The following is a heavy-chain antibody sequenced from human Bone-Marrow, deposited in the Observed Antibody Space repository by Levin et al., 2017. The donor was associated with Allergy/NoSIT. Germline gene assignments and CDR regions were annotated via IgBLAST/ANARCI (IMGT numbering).Heavy chain of an antibody. CDR2: ITGSGDLT. Sequence: PGGSLRLSCAASGFTFSSYAINWVRQGPGMGLEWVSAITGSGDLTFYAESVKGRFTISRDNSKNTVTLQMESRRVEATDVYYCAKEWDTWTADPWGQGTLVIVSS. D-gene: IGHD3/OR15-3a*01. J-gene: IGHJ5*02. CDR3: AKEWDTWTADP. CDR1: GFTFSSYA. V-gene: IGHV3-23*01.